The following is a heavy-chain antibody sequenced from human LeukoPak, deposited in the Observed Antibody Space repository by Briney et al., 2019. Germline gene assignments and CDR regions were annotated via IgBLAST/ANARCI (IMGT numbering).Heavy chain of an antibody. CDR1: GFTFSSYW. J-gene: IGHJ4*02. Sequence: GGSLRLSCAASGFTFSSYWMSWVRQAPGKGLEWVANIKQDGSEKYYVDSVKGRFTISRDNAKNSLYLQMNSLRAEDTAVYYCARVRMYSSSPIPNYFDYWGQGTLVTVSS. V-gene: IGHV3-7*01. CDR3: ARVRMYSSSPIPNYFDY. D-gene: IGHD6-13*01. CDR2: IKQDGSEK.